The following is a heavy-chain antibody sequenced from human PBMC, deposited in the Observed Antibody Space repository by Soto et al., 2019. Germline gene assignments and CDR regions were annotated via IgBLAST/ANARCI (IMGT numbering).Heavy chain of an antibody. Sequence: QVQLVQSGTEVKKPGASVNVSCKASGYTFTTHYMHWVRQAPGQGLGWMGIINPSGGRTTYALKFQGRVTMTSDTSTNTVYVELTSLRSEDTAIYFCARAGENYGSGTFSPPLRYYFNSWGQGTLVTVSS. V-gene: IGHV1-46*01. CDR1: GYTFTTHY. CDR2: INPSGGRT. J-gene: IGHJ4*02. D-gene: IGHD3-10*01. CDR3: ARAGENYGSGTFSPPLRYYFNS.